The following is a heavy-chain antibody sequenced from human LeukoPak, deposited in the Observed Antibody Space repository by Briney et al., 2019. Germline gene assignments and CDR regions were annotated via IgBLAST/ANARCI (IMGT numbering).Heavy chain of an antibody. Sequence: GGSLRLSCAASGFTFSSYGMHWVRQAPGKGLEWVAVISHDGSNKFYADSVKGRFTISRDNSKNTLYLQMNSLRAEDTAVYYCAKDWELRSPLFDYWGQGTLVTVSS. J-gene: IGHJ4*02. CDR2: ISHDGSNK. V-gene: IGHV3-30*18. D-gene: IGHD3-10*01. CDR3: AKDWELRSPLFDY. CDR1: GFTFSSYG.